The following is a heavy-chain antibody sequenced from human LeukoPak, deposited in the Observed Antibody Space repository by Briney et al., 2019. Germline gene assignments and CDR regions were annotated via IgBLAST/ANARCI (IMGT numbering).Heavy chain of an antibody. CDR1: GGSISSYY. D-gene: IGHD4-4*01. CDR2: IYYSGTT. J-gene: IGHJ6*02. V-gene: IGHV4-59*08. Sequence: PSETLSLTCTVSGGSISSYYWSWIRQPPGKGLEWMGYIYYSGTTNYNPSLKSRVTISIDTSKNQFSLKLSSVTAADTAVYFCARGPTVRYFYNGMDVWGQGTTVTVSS. CDR3: ARGPTVRYFYNGMDV.